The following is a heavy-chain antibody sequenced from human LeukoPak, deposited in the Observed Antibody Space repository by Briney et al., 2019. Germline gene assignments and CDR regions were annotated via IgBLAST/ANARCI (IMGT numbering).Heavy chain of an antibody. D-gene: IGHD3-9*01. J-gene: IGHJ3*02. CDR3: ARGSYYDILTGYYSGAFDI. Sequence: GGSLRLSCAASGFTVSSNYMSWVRQAPGKGLEWVSVIYSGGSTYYADSVKGRFTISRDNSKNTLYLQMNSLRAEDTAVYYCARGSYYDILTGYYSGAFDIWGQGTMVTVSS. CDR2: IYSGGST. CDR1: GFTVSSNY. V-gene: IGHV3-66*01.